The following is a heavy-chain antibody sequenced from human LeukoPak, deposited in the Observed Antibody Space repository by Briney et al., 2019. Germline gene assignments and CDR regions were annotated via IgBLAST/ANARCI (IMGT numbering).Heavy chain of an antibody. V-gene: IGHV1-2*02. CDR2: INPNSGGT. CDR3: ARGAIVGATIALDY. CDR1: GYTFTGYY. J-gene: IGHJ4*02. D-gene: IGHD1-26*01. Sequence: EASVKVSCKASGYTFTGYYMHWVRQAPGQGLEWMGWINPNSGGTNYAQKFQGRVTMTRDTSISTAYMELSRLRSDDTAVYYCARGAIVGATIALDYWGQGTLVTVSS.